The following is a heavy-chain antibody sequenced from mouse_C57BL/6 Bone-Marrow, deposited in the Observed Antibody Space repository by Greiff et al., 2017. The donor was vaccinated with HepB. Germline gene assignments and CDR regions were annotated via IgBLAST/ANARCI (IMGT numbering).Heavy chain of an antibody. Sequence: EVKLVESGGGLVKPGGSLKLSCAASGFTFSSYAMSWVRQTPEKRLEWVATISDGGSYTYYPDNVKGRFTISRDNAKNNLYLQMSHLQSEDTAMYYFARDAYEYDGLYAMYYWGQGTSVTVSS. D-gene: IGHD2-4*01. V-gene: IGHV5-4*01. CDR3: ARDAYEYDGLYAMYY. J-gene: IGHJ4*01. CDR1: GFTFSSYA. CDR2: ISDGGSYT.